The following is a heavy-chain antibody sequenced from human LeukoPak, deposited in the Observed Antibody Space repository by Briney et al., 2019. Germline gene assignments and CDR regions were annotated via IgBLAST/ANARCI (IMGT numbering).Heavy chain of an antibody. Sequence: PSETLSLTCAVYGGSFSSYYWGWIRQPPGKGLEWIGSIYYSGSTYYNPSLKSRVTISVDTSKNQFSLKLSSVTAADTAVYYCARHHFWSGYSNFDYWGQGTLVTVSS. V-gene: IGHV4-39*07. J-gene: IGHJ4*02. CDR3: ARHHFWSGYSNFDY. D-gene: IGHD3-3*02. CDR2: IYYSGST. CDR1: GGSFSSYY.